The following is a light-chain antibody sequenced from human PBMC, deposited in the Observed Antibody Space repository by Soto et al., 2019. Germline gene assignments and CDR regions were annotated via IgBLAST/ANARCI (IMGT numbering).Light chain of an antibody. Sequence: DIVMTQSPDSLVVSLGERATINCKSSRSIFYSSNSKNYLAWYQQKSGQPPKLLIYLASTRESGVPDRFSGSGSGTDFTLTISSLRAEDVAVYFCQQYFSTPYTFGPGTKLEI. J-gene: IGKJ2*01. CDR2: LAS. V-gene: IGKV4-1*01. CDR3: QQYFSTPYT. CDR1: RSIFYSSNSKNY.